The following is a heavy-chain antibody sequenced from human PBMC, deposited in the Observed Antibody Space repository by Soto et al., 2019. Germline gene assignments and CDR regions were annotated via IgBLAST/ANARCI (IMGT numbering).Heavy chain of an antibody. Sequence: GGSLRLSCAASGFTFSSYAMHWVRQAPGKGLEWVAVISYDGSNKYYADSVKGRFTISRDNSKNTLYLQMNSLRAEDTAVYYCARDRGLSFDYWGQGTLVTVSS. D-gene: IGHD2-2*01. CDR2: ISYDGSNK. CDR3: ARDRGLSFDY. CDR1: GFTFSSYA. V-gene: IGHV3-30-3*01. J-gene: IGHJ4*02.